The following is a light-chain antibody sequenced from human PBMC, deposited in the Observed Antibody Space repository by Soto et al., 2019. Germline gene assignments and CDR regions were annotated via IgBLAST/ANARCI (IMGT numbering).Light chain of an antibody. Sequence: DIQMTQSPSSLSASVGDRVTITCQASQDISSYLGWYQQKPGKAPKLLIYAASTLQSGVPSRFSGSGSGTDFTLTISSLQPEDFATYYCQQLNSYPRTFGQGTKV. CDR1: QDISSY. J-gene: IGKJ1*01. V-gene: IGKV1-9*01. CDR2: AAS. CDR3: QQLNSYPRT.